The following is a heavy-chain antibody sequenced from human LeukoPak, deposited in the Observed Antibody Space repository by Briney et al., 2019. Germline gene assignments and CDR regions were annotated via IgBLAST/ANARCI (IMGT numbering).Heavy chain of an antibody. V-gene: IGHV3-30*18. Sequence: GGSLRLSCAASGFTFSSYGMHWVRQAPGKGLEWVAVISYDGSNKYYADSVKGRFTISRDNSKNTLYLQMNSLRAEDTAVYYCAKDYGVRSRYSSGWYPLCYFDYWGQGTLVTVSS. CDR2: ISYDGSNK. CDR1: GFTFSSYG. CDR3: AKDYGVRSRYSSGWYPLCYFDY. J-gene: IGHJ4*02. D-gene: IGHD6-19*01.